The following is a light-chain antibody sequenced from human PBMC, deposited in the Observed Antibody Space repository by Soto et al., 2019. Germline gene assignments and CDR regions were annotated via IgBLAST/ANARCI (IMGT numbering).Light chain of an antibody. CDR3: SSYTSSSTRV. CDR2: EVS. CDR1: SSDVGGYNC. V-gene: IGLV2-14*01. J-gene: IGLJ3*02. Sequence: QSALTQPASVSGSPGQSITISCTGTSSDVGGYNCVSWYQQHPGKAPKLMIYEVSNRPSGVSNRFSGSKSGNTASLTISGLQAEDEADYYCSSYTSSSTRVFGGGTKLTVL.